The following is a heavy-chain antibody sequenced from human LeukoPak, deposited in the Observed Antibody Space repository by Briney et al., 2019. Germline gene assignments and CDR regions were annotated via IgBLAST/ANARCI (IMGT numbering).Heavy chain of an antibody. CDR3: ARDQSGLWFGDGEYYFDY. CDR1: GFTFSSYG. CDR2: LWYDGSNK. D-gene: IGHD3-10*01. V-gene: IGHV3-33*01. J-gene: IGHJ4*02. Sequence: GRSLRLSCAASGFTFSSYGMHWVRQAPGKGLEWVAVLWYDGSNKYYADSVRGRFTISRDNSKNTLYLQMNSLRAEDTAVYYCARDQSGLWFGDGEYYFDYWGQGTLVTVSS.